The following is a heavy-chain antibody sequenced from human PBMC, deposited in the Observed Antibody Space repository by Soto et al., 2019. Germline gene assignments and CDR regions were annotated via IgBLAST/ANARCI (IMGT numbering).Heavy chain of an antibody. D-gene: IGHD3-10*01. CDR2: ISGSGGST. V-gene: IGHV3-23*01. CDR3: AKGLPRITMDRGSYYGMDV. Sequence: PGGSLRLSCAASGFTFSSYAMSWVRQAPGKGLEWVSAISGSGGSTYYADSVKGRFTISRDNSKNTLYLQMNSLRAEDTAVYYCAKGLPRITMDRGSYYGMDVWGQGTTVTVSS. CDR1: GFTFSSYA. J-gene: IGHJ6*02.